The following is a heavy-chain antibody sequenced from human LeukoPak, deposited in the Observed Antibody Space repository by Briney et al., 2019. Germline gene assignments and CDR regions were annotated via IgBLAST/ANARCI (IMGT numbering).Heavy chain of an antibody. V-gene: IGHV1-8*01. Sequence: GASVKASCKASGYTFASYDINWVRQATGQGLEWMGWMNPNSGNTGYAQKFQGRVTMTRNTSISTAYMELSSLRSEDTAVYYCARGYYYDSSGYWVCWGQGTLVTVSS. CDR2: MNPNSGNT. D-gene: IGHD3-22*01. CDR1: GYTFASYD. J-gene: IGHJ4*02. CDR3: ARGYYYDSSGYWVC.